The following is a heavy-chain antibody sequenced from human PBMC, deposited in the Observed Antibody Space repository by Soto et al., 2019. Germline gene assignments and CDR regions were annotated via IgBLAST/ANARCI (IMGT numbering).Heavy chain of an antibody. D-gene: IGHD3-22*01. Sequence: SETLSLTCAVYGGSFSGYYWSWIRQPPGKGLEWIGEINHSGSTNYNPSLKSRVTISVDTSKNQFSLKLSSVTAADTAVYYCARVISSSGYYYYYYYGMDVWGQGTTVS. CDR2: INHSGST. J-gene: IGHJ6*02. V-gene: IGHV4-34*01. CDR1: GGSFSGYY. CDR3: ARVISSSGYYYYYYYGMDV.